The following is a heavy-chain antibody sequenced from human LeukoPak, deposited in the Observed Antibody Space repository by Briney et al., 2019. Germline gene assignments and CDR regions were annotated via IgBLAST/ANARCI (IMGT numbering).Heavy chain of an antibody. D-gene: IGHD3-22*01. V-gene: IGHV4-34*01. CDR3: AREDRGVVVITTLDAFDI. J-gene: IGHJ3*02. Sequence: SETLSLTCAVCGGSFSGYYWSWIRQPPGKGLEWIGEINHSGSTNCNPSLKSRVTISVDTSKNQFSLKLSSVTAADTAVYYCAREDRGVVVITTLDAFDIWGQGTMVTVSS. CDR1: GGSFSGYY. CDR2: INHSGST.